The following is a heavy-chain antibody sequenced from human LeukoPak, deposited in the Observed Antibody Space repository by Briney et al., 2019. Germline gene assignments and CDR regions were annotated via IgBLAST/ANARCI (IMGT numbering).Heavy chain of an antibody. CDR2: INPTSGDT. D-gene: IGHD3-3*01. CDR3: ARSDFWSGYSHYMDV. J-gene: IGHJ6*03. V-gene: IGHV1-2*02. Sequence: ASVKVSCKASGYTFTGYYMHWVRQAPGQGLEWMGWINPTSGDTVYAQKFQGRVTMTRDTSINTASMELSRLRSDDTAVYHCARSDFWSGYSHYMDVWGKGTTVTVSS. CDR1: GYTFTGYY.